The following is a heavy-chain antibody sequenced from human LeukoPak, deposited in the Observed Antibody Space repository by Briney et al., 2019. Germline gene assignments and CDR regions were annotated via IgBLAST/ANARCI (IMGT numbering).Heavy chain of an antibody. Sequence: SETLSLTCTVSGGSISSYYRSWIRQPPGKGLEWIGYIYYSGSTNYNPSLKSRVTISVDTSKNQFSLKLSSVTAADTAVYYCARDSGYDYVDAFDIWGQGTMVTVSS. D-gene: IGHD5-12*01. J-gene: IGHJ3*02. CDR1: GGSISSYY. CDR3: ARDSGYDYVDAFDI. CDR2: IYYSGST. V-gene: IGHV4-59*01.